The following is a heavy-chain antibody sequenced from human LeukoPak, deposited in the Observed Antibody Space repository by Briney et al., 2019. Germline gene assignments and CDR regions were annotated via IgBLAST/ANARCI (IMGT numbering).Heavy chain of an antibody. CDR1: GFTFSSYA. D-gene: IGHD6-6*01. CDR2: ISSSSSYI. Sequence: GGSLRLSCAASGFTFSSYAMSWVRQAPGKGLEWVSSISSSSSYIYYADSVKGRFTISRDNAKNSLYLQMNSLRAEDTAVYYCARDGYSSSSTYYYYYYMDVWGKGTTVTVSS. V-gene: IGHV3-21*01. CDR3: ARDGYSSSSTYYYYYYMDV. J-gene: IGHJ6*03.